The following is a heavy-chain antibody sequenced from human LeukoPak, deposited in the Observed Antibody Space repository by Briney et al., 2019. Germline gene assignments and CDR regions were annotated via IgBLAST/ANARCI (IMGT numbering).Heavy chain of an antibody. CDR2: ISYDGSNK. V-gene: IGHV3-30*14. CDR1: GSTFSSYA. J-gene: IGHJ4*02. CDR3: ARATDYYDSSGYYYDRVLDY. Sequence: GGSLRLSCAASGSTFSSYAMHWVRQAPGKGLEWVAVISYDGSNKYYADSVKGRFTISRENAKNSLHLQMNSLRAGDTAVYYCARATDYYDSSGYYYDRVLDYWGQGTLVTVSS. D-gene: IGHD3-22*01.